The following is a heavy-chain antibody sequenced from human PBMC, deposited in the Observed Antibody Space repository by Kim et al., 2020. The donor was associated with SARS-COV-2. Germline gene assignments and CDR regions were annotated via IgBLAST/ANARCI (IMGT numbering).Heavy chain of an antibody. CDR2: ISGSGGST. V-gene: IGHV3-23*01. CDR3: AKSWFGGSLQYNWFDP. Sequence: GGSLRLSCAASGFTFSSYAMSWVRQAPGKGLEWVSAISGSGGSTYYADSVKGRFTISRDNSKNTLYLQMNSLRAEDTAVYYCAKSWFGGSLQYNWFDPWGQGTLVTVSS. J-gene: IGHJ5*02. CDR1: GFTFSSYA. D-gene: IGHD3-10*01.